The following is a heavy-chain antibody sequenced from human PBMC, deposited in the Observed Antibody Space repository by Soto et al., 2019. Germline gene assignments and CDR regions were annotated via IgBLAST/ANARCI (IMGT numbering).Heavy chain of an antibody. CDR2: ISGSGGST. CDR3: AKDHDSSGYNGSHFDY. J-gene: IGHJ4*02. V-gene: IGHV3-23*01. Sequence: HPGGSLRLSCAASGFTFSSYAMSWVRQAPGKGLEWVPAISGSGGSTYYADSVKGRFTISRDNSKNPLYLQMNSLRAEETAVYYCAKDHDSSGYNGSHFDYWGQGTLVTVSS. D-gene: IGHD3-22*01. CDR1: GFTFSSYA.